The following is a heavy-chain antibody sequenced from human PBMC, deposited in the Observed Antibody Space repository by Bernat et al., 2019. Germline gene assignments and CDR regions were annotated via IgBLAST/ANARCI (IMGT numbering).Heavy chain of an antibody. D-gene: IGHD6-13*01. CDR2: INPNSGGT. V-gene: IGHV1-2*04. CDR1: GYTFTGYY. CDR3: ARAIAAAAYNWFDP. J-gene: IGHJ5*02. Sequence: QVQLVQSGAEVKKPGASVKVSCKASGYTFTGYYMHWVRQAPGQGLEWMGWINPNSGGTNYAQKFQGWVTMTRDTSISTAYMELSRLGSDDTAVYYCARAIAAAAYNWFDPWGQGTLVTVSS.